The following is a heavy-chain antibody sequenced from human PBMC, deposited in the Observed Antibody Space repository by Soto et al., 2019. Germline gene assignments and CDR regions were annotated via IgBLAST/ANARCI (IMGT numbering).Heavy chain of an antibody. Sequence: QVQLVQSGAEVKRPGSSVKVSCKASGDTFNFYSINWVRQAPGVGLEWVGRVNPILSMSNYAQRFQGRVTMNAAKFTSSSYKALRSLSSQVSAIYYRASIYGTGYRVNDYWGQGALVTVS. V-gene: IGHV1-69*02. CDR3: ASIYGTGYRVNDY. CDR2: VNPILSMS. J-gene: IGHJ4*02. CDR1: GDTFNFYS. D-gene: IGHD4-17*01.